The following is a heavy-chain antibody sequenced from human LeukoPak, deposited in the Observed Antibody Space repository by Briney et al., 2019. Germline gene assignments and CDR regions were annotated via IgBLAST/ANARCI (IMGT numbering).Heavy chain of an antibody. D-gene: IGHD2-2*01. CDR2: INPSGGST. J-gene: IGHJ4*02. V-gene: IGHV1-46*01. Sequence: ASVKVSCKASGYTFTSYYMHWVRQAPGQGLEWMGIINPSGGSTSYAQKFQGRVTMTRDTSTSTVYMELRSLRSDDTAAYYCARSRVVPAAPVDYWGQGTLVTVSS. CDR3: ARSRVVPAAPVDY. CDR1: GYTFTSYY.